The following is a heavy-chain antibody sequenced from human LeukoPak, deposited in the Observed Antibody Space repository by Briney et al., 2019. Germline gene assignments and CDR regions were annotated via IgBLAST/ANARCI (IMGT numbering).Heavy chain of an antibody. J-gene: IGHJ5*02. CDR1: GGSFSGYY. D-gene: IGHD3-10*01. Sequence: SETLSLTCAVYGGSFSGYYWSWIRQPPGKGLEWIGEINRSGSTNYNPSLKSRVTISVDTSKNQFSLKLSSVTAADTAVYYCARDYGSGNYRYLNWFDPWGQGILVTVSS. CDR3: ARDYGSGNYRYLNWFDP. CDR2: INRSGST. V-gene: IGHV4-34*01.